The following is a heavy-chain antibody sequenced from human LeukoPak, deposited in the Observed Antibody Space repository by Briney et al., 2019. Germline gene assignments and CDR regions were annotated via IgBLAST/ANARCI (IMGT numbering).Heavy chain of an antibody. V-gene: IGHV3-11*01. CDR3: AIGHLYCTNGVCYEDY. D-gene: IGHD2-8*01. Sequence: GGSLRLSCAASGFTFSDYYMSWIRQAPGKGLEWVSYISSSGSTIYYADSVKGRFTISRDNSKNSLYLQMNTLRAEYTAVYYCAIGHLYCTNGVCYEDYWGQGTLVTVSS. J-gene: IGHJ4*02. CDR2: ISSSGSTI. CDR1: GFTFSDYY.